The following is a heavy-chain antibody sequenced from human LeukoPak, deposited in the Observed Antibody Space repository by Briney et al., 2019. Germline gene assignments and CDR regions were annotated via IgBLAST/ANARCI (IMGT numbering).Heavy chain of an antibody. CDR3: VGEGGYGVFGY. CDR1: GDSVSSNSAA. V-gene: IGHV6-1*01. Sequence: SQTLSLTCTISGDSVSSNSAAWNWFRQSPSRGLEWLGRTYYRSKWYNDYAASVKSRITINPDTSKNQFSLQLNSVTPEDTAVYYCVGEGGYGVFGYWGQGTLVTVSS. D-gene: IGHD5-12*01. J-gene: IGHJ4*02. CDR2: TYYRSKWYN.